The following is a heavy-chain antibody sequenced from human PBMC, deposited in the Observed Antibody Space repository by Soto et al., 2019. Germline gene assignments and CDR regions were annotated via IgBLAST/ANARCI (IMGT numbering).Heavy chain of an antibody. V-gene: IGHV3-7*03. CDR3: ARDPSGSYGSYGLDV. J-gene: IGHJ6*02. CDR1: GFTFSIYW. CDR2: IKQDGSEK. D-gene: IGHD3-10*01. Sequence: PGGSLRLSCAGPGFTFSIYWMYWVRQTPGKGLECVANIKQDGSEKYYVDSVKGRFTISRDNAKNSLYLQMNSLRAEDTAVYYCARDPSGSYGSYGLDVWGHGTTVTVSS.